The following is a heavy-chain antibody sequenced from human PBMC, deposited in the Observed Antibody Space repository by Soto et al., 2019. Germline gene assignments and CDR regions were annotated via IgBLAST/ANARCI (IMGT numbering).Heavy chain of an antibody. CDR1: GFTFSTYG. CDR2: IWKDGSNE. CDR3: ARDLRTYGWFAT. Sequence: QVQLVESGGGVVQPGRSLRLSCVASGFTFSTYGMHWVRQAPGKGLEWVAIIWKDGSNEKYADSVKGRFTISRDNSNKTLYLQMNSLSAEDPAVSYCARDLRTYGWFATWGQETLVTVAS. V-gene: IGHV3-33*01. J-gene: IGHJ5*02. D-gene: IGHD3-16*01.